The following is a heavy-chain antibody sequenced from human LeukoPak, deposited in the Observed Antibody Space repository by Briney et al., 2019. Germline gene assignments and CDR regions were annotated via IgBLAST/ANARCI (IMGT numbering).Heavy chain of an antibody. CDR2: ISWDGGST. Sequence: GGSLRLSCAASGFTFDDYTMHWVRQAPGKGLEWVSLISWDGGSTYYADSVKGRFTISRDNSKNSLYLQMNSLRTEDTALYYCAEAGYCSSTSCFTYYYYYMDVWGKGTTVTVSS. CDR3: AEAGYCSSTSCFTYYYYYMDV. CDR1: GFTFDDYT. V-gene: IGHV3-43*01. J-gene: IGHJ6*03. D-gene: IGHD2-2*01.